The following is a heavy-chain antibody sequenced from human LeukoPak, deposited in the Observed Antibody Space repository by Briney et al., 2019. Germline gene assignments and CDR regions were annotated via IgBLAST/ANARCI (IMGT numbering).Heavy chain of an antibody. J-gene: IGHJ4*02. Sequence: PGGSLRLSCAASGFTFSSYWMTWVRQAPGKGLEWVANIKQDGSEKYYVDSVKGRFTISRDNAKNSLYLQMNSLRAEDTAVYYCARDQHDILTGLSYWGQGTLVTVSS. CDR3: ARDQHDILTGLSY. V-gene: IGHV3-7*01. CDR2: IKQDGSEK. CDR1: GFTFSSYW. D-gene: IGHD3-9*01.